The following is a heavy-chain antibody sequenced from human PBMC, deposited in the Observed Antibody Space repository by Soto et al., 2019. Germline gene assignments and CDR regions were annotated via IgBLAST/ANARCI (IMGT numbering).Heavy chain of an antibody. CDR2: ISWNSGSR. V-gene: IGHV3-9*01. CDR1: GFTFDDYA. CDR3: TKARGLTGAKFDS. D-gene: IGHD3-10*01. J-gene: IGHJ4*02. Sequence: EVQLVESGGGLVQHGRSLRLSCAASGFTFDDYAMHWVRQAPGKGLEWVSGISWNSGSRGYADSVMGRFTISRDNAKNSLSLQMNSLRPEDTALYYCTKARGLTGAKFDSWGQGTLVIVSS.